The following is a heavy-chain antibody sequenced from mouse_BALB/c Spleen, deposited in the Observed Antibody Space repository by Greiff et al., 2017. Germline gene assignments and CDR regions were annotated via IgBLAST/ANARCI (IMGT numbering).Heavy chain of an antibody. CDR3: ARNGNYVGYYAMDY. J-gene: IGHJ4*01. CDR2: IDPANGNT. Sequence: VQLKESGAELVRSGASVKLSCTASGFNIKDTYMHWVKQRPEQGLEWIGRIDPANGNTKYDPKFQGKATITADTSSNTAYLQLSSLTSEDTAVYYCARNGNYVGYYAMDYWGQGTSVTVSS. D-gene: IGHD2-1*01. CDR1: GFNIKDTY. V-gene: IGHV14-3*02.